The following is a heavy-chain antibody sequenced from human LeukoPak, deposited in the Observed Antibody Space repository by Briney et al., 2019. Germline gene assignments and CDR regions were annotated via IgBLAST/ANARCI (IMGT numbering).Heavy chain of an antibody. D-gene: IGHD5-24*01. Sequence: PSETLSLTCTVSGGSIKSYYWSWIRQPPGKGLEWIGFIYYSGSTNYNPSLKSRVTMSADTSKNQFSLKLSSVTAADTAVYFCARGDGYHNNFDYWGQGTLVTVSS. CDR1: GGSIKSYY. J-gene: IGHJ4*02. CDR2: IYYSGST. CDR3: ARGDGYHNNFDY. V-gene: IGHV4-59*08.